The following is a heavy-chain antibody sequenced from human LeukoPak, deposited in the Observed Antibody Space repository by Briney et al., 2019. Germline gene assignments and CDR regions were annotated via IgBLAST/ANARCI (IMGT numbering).Heavy chain of an antibody. Sequence: ASVKVSCKVSGYTLTELSTHWARQAPGKGLEWMGGFDPEDGETIYAQKFQGRVTMTEDTSTDTAYMELSSLRSEDTAVYYCATQIGGIVVVPAATLGDYYFDYWGQGTLVTVSS. D-gene: IGHD2-2*01. V-gene: IGHV1-24*01. CDR2: FDPEDGET. CDR1: GYTLTELS. J-gene: IGHJ4*02. CDR3: ATQIGGIVVVPAATLGDYYFDY.